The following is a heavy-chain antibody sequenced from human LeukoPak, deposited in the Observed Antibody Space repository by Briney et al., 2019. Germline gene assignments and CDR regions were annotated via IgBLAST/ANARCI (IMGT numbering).Heavy chain of an antibody. CDR1: GFTFSSYA. CDR3: TTVSGYYDSSGYYPPYYFDY. Sequence: GGSLRLSCAASGFTFSSYAMSWVRQAPGKGLEWVGRIKSKTDGGTTDYAAPVKGRFTISRDDSKNTLYLQMNSLKTEDTAVYYCTTVSGYYDSSGYYPPYYFDYWGQGTLVTVSS. J-gene: IGHJ4*02. CDR2: IKSKTDGGTT. D-gene: IGHD3-22*01. V-gene: IGHV3-15*01.